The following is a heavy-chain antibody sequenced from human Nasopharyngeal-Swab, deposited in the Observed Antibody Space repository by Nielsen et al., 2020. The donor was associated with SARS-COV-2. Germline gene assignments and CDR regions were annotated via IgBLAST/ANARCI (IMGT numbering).Heavy chain of an antibody. Sequence: SVKVSCKASGGTFSSYAISWVRQAPGQGLEWMGGIIPIFGTANYAQKFQGRVTITADKSTSTAYMELSRLRSEDTAVYYCARVGAAALKVWFDPWGQGTLVTVSS. V-gene: IGHV1-69*06. J-gene: IGHJ5*02. CDR1: GGTFSSYA. CDR3: ARVGAAALKVWFDP. D-gene: IGHD6-13*01. CDR2: IIPIFGTA.